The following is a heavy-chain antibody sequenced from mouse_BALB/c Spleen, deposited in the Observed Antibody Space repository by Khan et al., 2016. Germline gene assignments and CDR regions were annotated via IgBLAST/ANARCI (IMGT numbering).Heavy chain of an antibody. D-gene: IGHD1-1*01. CDR1: GYTFTNYG. V-gene: IGHV9-3-1*01. CDR3: ARNYYGSSYAIDY. CDR2: INTYTGES. Sequence: QIQLVQSGPELKKPGETVKISCKASGYTFTNYGMNWVKQAPGKGLKWMGWINTYTGESTYDDDFKGRFAFSLETSVSTGYLQINNLKKEDTATYFCARNYYGSSYAIDYWGQGTSVTVSS. J-gene: IGHJ4*01.